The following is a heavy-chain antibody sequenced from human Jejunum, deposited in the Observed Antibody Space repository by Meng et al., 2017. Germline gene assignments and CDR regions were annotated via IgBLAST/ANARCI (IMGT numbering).Heavy chain of an antibody. CDR2: ISWNSAVI. CDR1: GSTFDDYA. D-gene: IGHD6-25*01. Sequence: GGSLRLSCAASGSTFDDYAMHWVRQAPRKGLEWVSMISWNSAVIGYADSVKGRFTISRDNTKNSLYLEMNSLRDEDTAFYFCAKDIRYGSASWACDSWGQGTLVTVSS. V-gene: IGHV3-9*01. J-gene: IGHJ4*02. CDR3: AKDIRYGSASWACDS.